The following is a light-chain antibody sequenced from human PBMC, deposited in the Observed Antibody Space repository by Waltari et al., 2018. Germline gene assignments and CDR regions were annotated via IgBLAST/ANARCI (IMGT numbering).Light chain of an antibody. CDR3: QQYNNLVLT. J-gene: IGKJ5*01. CDR2: GAS. V-gene: IGKV1-33*01. CDR1: QDIHKY. Sequence: DIQMTQSPSSLSASVGDRVTITCQASQDIHKYLNWYHQKPGKAPKLLISGASKLEMGVPSRCSGSGSGTDFTFTITSLQPEDIGTYYCQQYNNLVLTFGQGTRLEIK.